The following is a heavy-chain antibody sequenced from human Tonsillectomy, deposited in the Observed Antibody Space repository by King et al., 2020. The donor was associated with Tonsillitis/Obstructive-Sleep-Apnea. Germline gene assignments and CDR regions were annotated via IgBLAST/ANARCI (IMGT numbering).Heavy chain of an antibody. D-gene: IGHD6-19*01. V-gene: IGHV2-5*02. Sequence: TLKESGPTLVRPPQTLTLTCTFSGFSLTTSGVGVGWIRQPPGKALEWLALLYWDDDKCYSPSLRSRLTITKDTSKNQVVLTMTNMDPVDTATYYCAGAVAGDNMDVWGQGTTVTVSS. CDR1: GFSLTTSGVG. CDR2: LYWDDDK. J-gene: IGHJ6*02. CDR3: AGAVAGDNMDV.